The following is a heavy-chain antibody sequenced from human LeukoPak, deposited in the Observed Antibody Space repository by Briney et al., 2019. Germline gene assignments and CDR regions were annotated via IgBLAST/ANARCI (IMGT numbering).Heavy chain of an antibody. CDR1: GYTFTSYY. Sequence: ASVKVSCEASGYTFTSYYMHWVRQAPGQGLEWMGIINPSGGSTSYAQKFQGRVTMTRDTSTSTVYMELSSLRSEDTAVYYCARDRAFIAAAGYYFDYWGQGTLVTVSS. CDR2: INPSGGST. V-gene: IGHV1-46*01. J-gene: IGHJ4*02. CDR3: ARDRAFIAAAGYYFDY. D-gene: IGHD6-13*01.